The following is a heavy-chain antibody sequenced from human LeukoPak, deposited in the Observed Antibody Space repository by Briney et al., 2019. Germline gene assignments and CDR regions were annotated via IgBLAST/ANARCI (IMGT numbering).Heavy chain of an antibody. CDR3: ARLHADTSPTPYYYYIYV. Sequence: SETLSLTCTVSGDSISGHYWSWIRQPPGKGLEWIGYIYYSGSTNYNPSLRSRATISIDTSMNQYFLRLTSVTAADTAVYYCARLHADTSPTPYYYYIYVWGKGTTVTVSS. J-gene: IGHJ6*03. V-gene: IGHV4-59*08. CDR1: GDSISGHY. CDR2: IYYSGST. D-gene: IGHD5-18*01.